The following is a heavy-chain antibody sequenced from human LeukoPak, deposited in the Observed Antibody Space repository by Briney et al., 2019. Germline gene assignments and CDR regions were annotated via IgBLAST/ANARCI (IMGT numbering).Heavy chain of an antibody. J-gene: IGHJ6*04. CDR3: AVGIAAADLDV. V-gene: IGHV1-69*06. CDR1: GGTFSSYA. D-gene: IGHD6-13*01. Sequence: AASVKVSCKASGGTFSSYAISWVRQAPGQGLEWMGGIIPIFGTANYAQKFQGRVTITADKSTSTAYMELSSLRSEDTAVYYCAVGIAAADLDVWGKGTTVTVSS. CDR2: IIPIFGTA.